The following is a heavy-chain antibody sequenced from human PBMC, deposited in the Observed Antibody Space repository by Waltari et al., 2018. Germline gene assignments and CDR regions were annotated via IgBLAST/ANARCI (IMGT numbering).Heavy chain of an antibody. CDR1: GFTSSSYA. CDR3: ARGGHYYDSSGPFDY. CDR2: ISYDGSNK. V-gene: IGHV3-30-3*01. D-gene: IGHD3-22*01. J-gene: IGHJ4*02. Sequence: QVQLVASGGGVVQPGRSLRLSCAASGFTSSSYAMHWVRQAPGKGLEWVAVISYDGSNKYYADSVKGRFTISRDKSKNTLYLQMNSLRAEDTAVYYCARGGHYYDSSGPFDYWGQGTLVTVSS.